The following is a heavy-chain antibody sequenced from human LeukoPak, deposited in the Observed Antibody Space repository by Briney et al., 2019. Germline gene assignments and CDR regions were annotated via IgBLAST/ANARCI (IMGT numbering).Heavy chain of an antibody. CDR2: ISAYNGNT. CDR1: GYTFTSYA. J-gene: IGHJ4*02. V-gene: IGHV1-18*01. D-gene: IGHD2/OR15-2a*01. Sequence: GASVKVSCKASGYTFTSYAMSWVRQAPGQGLEWMGWISAYNGNTNYAQKLQGRVTMTTDTSTSTAYMELRSLRSDDTAVYYCARDPLANRAKGFDYWGQGTLVTVSS. CDR3: ARDPLANRAKGFDY.